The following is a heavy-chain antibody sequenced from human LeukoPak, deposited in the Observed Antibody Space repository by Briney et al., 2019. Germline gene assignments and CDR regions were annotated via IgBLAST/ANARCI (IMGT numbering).Heavy chain of an antibody. CDR1: GGSISSSSYY. J-gene: IGHJ5*02. CDR2: SYYSWST. V-gene: IGHV4-39*01. Sequence: AETLSLTCTVSGGSISSSSYYWGWIRQPPGKGLEWIGSSYYSWSTYYNPSLKSRVTISVDASKNQFFLKLSSMAAADTVVYYCARHRNWFDPWGQGTLVPVSS. CDR3: ARHRNWFDP.